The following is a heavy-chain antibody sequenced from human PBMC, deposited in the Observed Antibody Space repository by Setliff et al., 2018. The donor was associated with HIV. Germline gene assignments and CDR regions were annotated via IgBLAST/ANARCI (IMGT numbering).Heavy chain of an antibody. CDR1: GYTFTNYA. J-gene: IGHJ4*02. Sequence: KVSCKASGYTFTNYAINWVRQAPGQGLEWMGWINTDTGNPTYAQGFTGRFVFSLDTSVNTAYLQISSLKTEDSAVYYCARGPPSQVDYWGQGTLVTVS. CDR3: ARGPPSQVDY. CDR2: INTDTGNP. V-gene: IGHV7-4-1*02.